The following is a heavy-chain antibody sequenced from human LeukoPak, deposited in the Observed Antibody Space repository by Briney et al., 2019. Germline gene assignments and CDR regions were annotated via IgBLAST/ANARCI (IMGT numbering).Heavy chain of an antibody. Sequence: ASVKVSCKASGGTFSSYAISWVRQAPGQGLEWMGRIIPIFGTANYAKKFQGRVTLTTDESTSTAYMELSSLRSEDTAVYYCARDLPTYYYDSSGYYDAFDIWGQGTMVTVSS. J-gene: IGHJ3*02. D-gene: IGHD3-22*01. V-gene: IGHV1-69*05. CDR2: IIPIFGTA. CDR3: ARDLPTYYYDSSGYYDAFDI. CDR1: GGTFSSYA.